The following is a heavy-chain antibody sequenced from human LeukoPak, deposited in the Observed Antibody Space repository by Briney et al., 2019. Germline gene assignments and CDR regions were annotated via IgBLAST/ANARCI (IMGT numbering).Heavy chain of an antibody. D-gene: IGHD1-26*01. CDR1: GFAFSSLA. V-gene: IGHV3-30-3*01. J-gene: IGHJ4*02. Sequence: PGTSLRLSCAVSGFAFSSLAMHWVRQAPGKGLEWVAFISYDGNNQYYADSVKGRFTISRDNAKNSLYLQMNSLRDEDTAVYYCASSGSYRFDYWGQGTLVTVSS. CDR2: ISYDGNNQ. CDR3: ASSGSYRFDY.